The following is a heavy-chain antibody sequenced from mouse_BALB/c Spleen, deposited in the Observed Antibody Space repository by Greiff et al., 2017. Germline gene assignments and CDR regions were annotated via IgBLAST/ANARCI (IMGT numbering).Heavy chain of an antibody. CDR2: INPYNDGT. Sequence: EVQLQQSGPELVKPGASVKMSCKASGYTFTSYVMHWVKQKPGQGLEWIGYINPYNDGTKYNEKFKGKATLTSDKSSSTAYMELSSLTSEDSAVYYCARYYGNYVDYFDYWGQGTTLTVSS. CDR3: ARYYGNYVDYFDY. CDR1: GYTFTSYV. D-gene: IGHD2-1*01. V-gene: IGHV1-14*01. J-gene: IGHJ2*01.